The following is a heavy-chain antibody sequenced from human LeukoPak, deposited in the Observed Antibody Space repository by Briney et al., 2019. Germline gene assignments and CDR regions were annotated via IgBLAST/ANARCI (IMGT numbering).Heavy chain of an antibody. CDR3: ARDRGYYGSGRANAFDI. CDR1: GGSISSYY. V-gene: IGHV4-59*01. Sequence: SSETLSLTCTVSGGSISSYYWSWIRQPPGKGLEWIGYIYYSGSTNYNPSLKSRVTISVDTSKNQFSLKLSSVTAADTAVYYCARDRGYYGSGRANAFDIWGQGTMVTVSS. J-gene: IGHJ3*02. D-gene: IGHD3-10*01. CDR2: IYYSGST.